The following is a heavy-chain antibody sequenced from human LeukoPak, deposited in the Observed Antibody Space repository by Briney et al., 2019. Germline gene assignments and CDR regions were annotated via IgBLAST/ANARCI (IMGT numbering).Heavy chain of an antibody. CDR1: GGTFSSYA. D-gene: IGHD2-2*01. J-gene: IGHJ3*02. CDR2: IIPIFGTA. V-gene: IGHV1-69*13. CDR3: ASGVVPAAMFLDAFDI. Sequence: SVKVSCKASGGTFSSYAISWVRQAPGQGLEWMGGIIPIFGTASYAQKFQGRVTITADESTSTAYMELSSLRSEDTAVYYRASGVVPAAMFLDAFDIWGQGTMVTVSS.